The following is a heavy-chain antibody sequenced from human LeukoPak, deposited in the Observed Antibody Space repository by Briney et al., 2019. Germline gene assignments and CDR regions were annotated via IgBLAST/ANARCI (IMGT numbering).Heavy chain of an antibody. V-gene: IGHV3-23*01. D-gene: IGHD1-26*01. J-gene: IGHJ3*02. CDR1: GFTFSAYA. CDR3: ARDLVGATTGGAFDI. CDR2: IGSDNKP. Sequence: GGSLRLSCEASGFTFSAYAMTWVRQAPGQGLEWVSSIGSDNKPHYSESVKGRFAISRDNSKSMLFLQLNSLRAEDTALYYCARDLVGATTGGAFDIWGQGTMVTVSS.